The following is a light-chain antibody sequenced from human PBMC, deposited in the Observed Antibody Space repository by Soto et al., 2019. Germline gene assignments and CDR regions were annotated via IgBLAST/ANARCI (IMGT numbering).Light chain of an antibody. J-gene: IGKJ1*01. CDR2: KAS. V-gene: IGKV1-5*03. CDR1: QSISSW. CDR3: QQYNSYSRP. Sequence: IQMTQTPSTLAGSVGGRDTITCRASQSISSWLAWYQQKPGKAPKLLIYKASSLESGVPSRFSGSGSGTEFTLTISSLQPDDFATYYCQQYNSYSRPFGQGTKVDIK.